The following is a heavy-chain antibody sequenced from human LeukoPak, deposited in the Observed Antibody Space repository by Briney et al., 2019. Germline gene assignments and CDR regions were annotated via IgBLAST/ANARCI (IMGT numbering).Heavy chain of an antibody. CDR1: GGSISGYY. CDR3: ARLRSNSFPDY. Sequence: PSETLSLTCTVSGGSISGYYWTWIRQPPGKGLEWIGYIYYSGNTNYNPSLKSRVTISVDTSKNQFSLQLTFVTAADTAIYYCARLRSNSFPDYWGQGTLDTVSS. J-gene: IGHJ4*02. CDR2: IYYSGNT. D-gene: IGHD6-13*01. V-gene: IGHV4-59*01.